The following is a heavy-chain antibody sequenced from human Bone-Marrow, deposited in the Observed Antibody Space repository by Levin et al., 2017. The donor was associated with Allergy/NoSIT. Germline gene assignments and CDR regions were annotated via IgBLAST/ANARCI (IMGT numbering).Heavy chain of an antibody. V-gene: IGHV3-33*01. J-gene: IGHJ6*02. Sequence: SCAASGFTFSSYGMHWVRQAPGKGLEWVAVIWYDGSNKYYADSVKGRFTISRDNSKNTLYLQMNSLRAEDTAVYYCARDRAYYYDSSGYPSSYYDYGMDGWGQGTTVTVSS. CDR3: ARDRAYYYDSSGYPSSYYDYGMDG. CDR2: IWYDGSNK. CDR1: GFTFSSYG. D-gene: IGHD3-22*01.